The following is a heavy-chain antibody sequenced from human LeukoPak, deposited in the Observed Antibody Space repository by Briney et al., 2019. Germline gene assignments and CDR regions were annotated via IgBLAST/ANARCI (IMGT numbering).Heavy chain of an antibody. CDR2: ISSSGSTI. CDR3: ARDRDYYGSGRDGDH. CDR1: GFTFSDYC. V-gene: IGHV3-11*01. D-gene: IGHD3-10*01. Sequence: PGGSLRLSCAASGFTFSDYCMSWIRQAPGKGLEWVSYISSSGSTIYYADSVKGRFTISRDNAKNSLYLQMNSLRAEDTAVYYCARDRDYYGSGRDGDHWGQGTLVTVSS. J-gene: IGHJ4*02.